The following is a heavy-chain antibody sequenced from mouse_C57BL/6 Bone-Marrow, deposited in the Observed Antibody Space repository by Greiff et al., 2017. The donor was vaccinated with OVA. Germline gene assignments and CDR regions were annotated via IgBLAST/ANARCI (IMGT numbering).Heavy chain of an antibody. CDR2: IYPRDGST. J-gene: IGHJ1*03. D-gene: IGHD1-1*01. CDR1: GYTFTDHT. Sequence: VQLQQSDAELVKPGASVKISCKVSGYTFTDHTIHWMKQRPEQGLEWIGYIYPRDGSTKYNEKFKGKATLTADKSSSTAYMQLNSLTSEDSAVYFCAIYYGSSYGYFDVWGTGTTVTVSS. V-gene: IGHV1-78*01. CDR3: AIYYGSSYGYFDV.